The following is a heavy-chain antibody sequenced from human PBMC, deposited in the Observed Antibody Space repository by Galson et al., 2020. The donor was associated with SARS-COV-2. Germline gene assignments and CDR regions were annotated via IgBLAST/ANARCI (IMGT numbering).Heavy chain of an antibody. CDR3: ARRKYSSSVWTVDGVGL. V-gene: IGHV5-51*01. Sequence: GESLKISCKSSGYSFTSNWIGWVRQMPGKGLEWMGIIYPGDSDTTYSPSFQGQVTISADKSMTTAYLQWSSLKASDTAIYYCARRKYSSSVWTVDGVGLWCQGTMVTVSS. D-gene: IGHD6-13*01. CDR2: IYPGDSDT. J-gene: IGHJ3*01. CDR1: GYSFTSNW.